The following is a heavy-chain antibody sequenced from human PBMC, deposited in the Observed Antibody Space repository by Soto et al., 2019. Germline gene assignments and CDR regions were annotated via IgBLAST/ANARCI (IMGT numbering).Heavy chain of an antibody. CDR2: FGGSGGRT. V-gene: IGHV3-23*01. CDR3: AKSFLAYGGNYLFDY. CDR1: GLAFSSYA. D-gene: IGHD4-17*01. Sequence: EVQLSESGGGLVQPGGSLRLSCATSGLAFSSYAMNWVRQAPGKGPEWGSAFGGSGGRTFSADSVKGRFTISRNNSKNTLYLQMNSLRAEDTAVYYCAKSFLAYGGNYLFDYWGQGTLVTVSS. J-gene: IGHJ4*02.